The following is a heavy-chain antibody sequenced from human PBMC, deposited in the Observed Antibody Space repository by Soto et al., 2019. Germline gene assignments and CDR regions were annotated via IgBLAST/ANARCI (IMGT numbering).Heavy chain of an antibody. J-gene: IGHJ4*02. Sequence: QVQLQESGPGVVKPSGTLSLSCIVSSGSISSTNWWSWVRQPPGRGLEWIGAIYHSVSINYNPSLGSRVTISVDKSKNQYSLNLISVTAADTAVYFCVKEGSGWSYLDHWGQGILVTVSS. CDR3: VKEGSGWSYLDH. CDR1: SGSISSTNW. CDR2: IYHSVSI. V-gene: IGHV4-4*02. D-gene: IGHD6-19*01.